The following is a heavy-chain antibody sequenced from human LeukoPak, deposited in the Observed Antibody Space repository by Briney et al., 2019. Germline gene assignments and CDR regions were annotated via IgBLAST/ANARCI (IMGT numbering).Heavy chain of an antibody. D-gene: IGHD3-3*01. V-gene: IGHV4-34*01. CDR2: IYHSGST. J-gene: IGHJ3*02. CDR3: ARGFLRRAFDI. CDR1: GGSFSAYY. Sequence: SETLSLTCAVYGGSFSAYYWGWFRQPPGKGLEWIGEIYHSGSTNYNPSLKSRVTMSVDTSNNQFSLKLSSVTAADTAVYYCARGFLRRAFDIGGQGTMVTVSA.